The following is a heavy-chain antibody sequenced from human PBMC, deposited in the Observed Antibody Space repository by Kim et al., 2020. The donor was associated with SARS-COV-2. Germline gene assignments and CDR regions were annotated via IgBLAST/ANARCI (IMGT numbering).Heavy chain of an antibody. Sequence: GGSLRLSCTCSGFTLGDYAVSWFRQAPGKGLEWVSFIRSKVYGGTTEYAASVKGRFTISRNDSKSIAYLQMNSLKTEDTAVYYCARGGYYDSSGYPYFDHWGQGILVTVSS. CDR3: ARGGYYDSSGYPYFDH. CDR1: GFTLGDYA. CDR2: IRSKVYGGTT. D-gene: IGHD3-22*01. V-gene: IGHV3-49*03. J-gene: IGHJ4*02.